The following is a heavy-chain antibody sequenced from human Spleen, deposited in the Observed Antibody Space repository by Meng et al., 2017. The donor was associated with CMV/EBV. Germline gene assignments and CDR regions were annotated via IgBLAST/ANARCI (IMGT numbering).Heavy chain of an antibody. D-gene: IGHD3-3*01. Sequence: GSLRLSCTVSGGSISSSSHYWGWIRQPPGKGLEWIGSIFYSGGTYYNPSLKSRVTISVDTSKNQFSLKLSSVTAADTAVYYCARWYYDFWSGYYGNWFDPWGQGTLVTVSS. CDR3: ARWYYDFWSGYYGNWFDP. CDR2: IFYSGGT. J-gene: IGHJ5*02. V-gene: IGHV4-39*07. CDR1: GGSISSSSHY.